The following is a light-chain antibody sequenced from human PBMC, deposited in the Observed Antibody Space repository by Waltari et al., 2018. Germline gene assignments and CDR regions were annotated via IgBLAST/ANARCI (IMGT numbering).Light chain of an antibody. V-gene: IGKV1-39*01. CDR3: QQSYSTPPT. Sequence: DIQVTQSPSSLSTSVGDRVTITCRGSQSISTYVNWYQQKPGKAPKLLIYGASTLQSGVPSRFSGSGAGAYFTLTISNLQREDFATYYCQQSYSTPPTFGGGTKVEI. CDR1: QSISTY. J-gene: IGKJ4*01. CDR2: GAS.